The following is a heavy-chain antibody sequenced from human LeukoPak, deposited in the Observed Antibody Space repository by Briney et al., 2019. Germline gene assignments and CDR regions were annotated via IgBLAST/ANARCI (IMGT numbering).Heavy chain of an antibody. Sequence: SQTLSLTCTVSGGSISSGSYYWSWIRQPAGKGLEWIGRIYTSGSTNCNPSLKSRVTISVDTSKNQFSLKLSSVTAADTAVYYCARDQTTYYYDSSGYINWFDPWGQGTLVTVSS. J-gene: IGHJ5*02. D-gene: IGHD3-22*01. CDR2: IYTSGST. CDR3: ARDQTTYYYDSSGYINWFDP. V-gene: IGHV4-61*02. CDR1: GGSISSGSYY.